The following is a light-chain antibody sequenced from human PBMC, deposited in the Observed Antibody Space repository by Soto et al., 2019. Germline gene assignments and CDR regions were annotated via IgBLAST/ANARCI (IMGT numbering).Light chain of an antibody. CDR2: AGS. CDR1: SSDVGSDNL. V-gene: IGLV2-23*01. Sequence: QSVLTQPASVSGSPGQSITISCTGTSSDVGSDNLVSWYQQHPGKAPKLMIYAGSKRPSGVSNRFSGSKSGNTASLTISGLQAEDDADYYCCSYAGSYTYVFGTGTKVTVL. J-gene: IGLJ1*01. CDR3: CSYAGSYTYV.